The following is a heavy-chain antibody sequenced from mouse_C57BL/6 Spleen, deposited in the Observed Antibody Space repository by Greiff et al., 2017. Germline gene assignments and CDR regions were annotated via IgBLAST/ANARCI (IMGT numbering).Heavy chain of an antibody. Sequence: QVQLQQPGAELVRPGTSVKLSCKASGYTFTSYWMHWVKQRPGQGLEWIGVIDPSDSYTNYNQKFKGKATLTVDTSSSTAYMQLSSLTSEDSAVYYCARSGDGYPYAMDYWGQGTSATVSS. CDR2: IDPSDSYT. D-gene: IGHD2-3*01. CDR1: GYTFTSYW. CDR3: ARSGDGYPYAMDY. J-gene: IGHJ4*01. V-gene: IGHV1-59*01.